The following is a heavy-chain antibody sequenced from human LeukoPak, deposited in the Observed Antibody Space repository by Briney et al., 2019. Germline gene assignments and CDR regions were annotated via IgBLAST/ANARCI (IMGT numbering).Heavy chain of an antibody. V-gene: IGHV3-23*05. CDR1: GFTFSDYA. CDR2: FKTNYNQV. CDR3: ARSVPDYTRFDF. D-gene: IGHD4-11*01. J-gene: IGHJ4*02. Sequence: GGSPRLSCVASGFTFSDYAMNWVRQAPGKGLEWVSTFKTNYNQVYYAESVRGRFTISTDNSKNTAYLQMNSLRVEDTALYYCARSVPDYTRFDFWGQGALVTVSS.